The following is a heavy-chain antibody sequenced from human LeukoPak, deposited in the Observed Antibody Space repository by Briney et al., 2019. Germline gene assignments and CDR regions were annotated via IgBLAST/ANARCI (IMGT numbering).Heavy chain of an antibody. D-gene: IGHD3-10*01. CDR2: VGHSGTT. Sequence: SETLSLTCAVYGGSLNDYLWSWVRQPPGQGLEWIGEVGHSGTTNYNPSLKSRVTISVDTSKNQFSLKLTSVPAADTAVYYCARELISSRAAFDTWGQGTVVTVSS. CDR1: GGSLNDYL. J-gene: IGHJ3*02. CDR3: ARELISSRAAFDT. V-gene: IGHV4-34*01.